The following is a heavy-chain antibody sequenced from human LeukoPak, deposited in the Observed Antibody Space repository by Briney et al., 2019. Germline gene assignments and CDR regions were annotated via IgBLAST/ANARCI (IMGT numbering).Heavy chain of an antibody. Sequence: PGGSLRLSCSASGFTFSSYAMHWVRQAPGKGLEYVSAISSNGGSTYYADSVKGRFTISRDNSKNTLYLRMSSLRAEDTAVYYCVKDPYGGYVLNDAFDIWGQGTMVTVSS. D-gene: IGHD4-17*01. V-gene: IGHV3-64D*06. CDR2: ISSNGGST. CDR1: GFTFSSYA. J-gene: IGHJ3*02. CDR3: VKDPYGGYVLNDAFDI.